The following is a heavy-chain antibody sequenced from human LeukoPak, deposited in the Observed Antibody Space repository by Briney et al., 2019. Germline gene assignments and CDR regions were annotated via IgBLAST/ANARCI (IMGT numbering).Heavy chain of an antibody. CDR1: GGSISSGDYY. J-gene: IGHJ3*02. CDR2: IYRSGST. D-gene: IGHD5-24*01. CDR3: AREGIGYTQRDAFDI. Sequence: SETLSLTCTVSGGSISSGDYYWSWIRQPPGKGLEWIGYIYRSGSTYYNPSLKSRVTISVDRSNNQFSLRLSSVTAADTAVYYCAREGIGYTQRDAFDIWGQGTMVTVSS. V-gene: IGHV4-30-2*01.